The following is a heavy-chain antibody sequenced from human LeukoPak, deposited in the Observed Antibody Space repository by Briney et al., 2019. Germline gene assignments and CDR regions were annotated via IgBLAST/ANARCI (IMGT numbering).Heavy chain of an antibody. J-gene: IGHJ5*02. CDR2: IYFSGSS. CDR1: GGSISSFY. D-gene: IGHD3-22*01. CDR3: ARDQIVSNYYDSSGNIWNWFDP. V-gene: IGHV4-59*01. Sequence: PSETLSLTCTVSGGSISSFYWSWIRQPPGKGLEWIGFIYFSGSSNYNPSLKSRVTMSVDTSKNQFSLKLSSVTAADTAVYYCARDQIVSNYYDSSGNIWNWFDPWGQGTLVTVSS.